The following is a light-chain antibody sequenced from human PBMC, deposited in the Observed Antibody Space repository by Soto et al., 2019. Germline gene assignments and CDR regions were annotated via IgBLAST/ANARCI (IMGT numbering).Light chain of an antibody. J-gene: IGLJ2*01. CDR1: SSNIGINT. CDR3: AAWDGSLNGQV. Sequence: QSVLTQPPSASGTPGQRVSISCSGSSSNIGINTVNWYQQLPGTAPKLLIYSNNQRPSGGPARISGSKSGTAASLAISGLQSEDEADYYCAAWDGSLNGQVFGGGTKLTVL. V-gene: IGLV1-44*01. CDR2: SNN.